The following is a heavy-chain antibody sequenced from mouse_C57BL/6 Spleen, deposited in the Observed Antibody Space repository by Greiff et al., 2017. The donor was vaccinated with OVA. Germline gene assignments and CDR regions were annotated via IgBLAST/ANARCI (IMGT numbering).Heavy chain of an antibody. CDR2: ILPGSGST. CDR3: ARRNGHWYFDV. Sequence: QVQLQQSGAELMKPGASVKLSCKATGYTFTGYWIEWVKQRPGHGLEWIGEILPGSGSTTYNEKFKGKATFTAATSSNTAYMQISSLTTEDSAIYYCARRNGHWYFDVWGTGTTVTVSS. D-gene: IGHD1-2*01. J-gene: IGHJ1*03. V-gene: IGHV1-9*01. CDR1: GYTFTGYW.